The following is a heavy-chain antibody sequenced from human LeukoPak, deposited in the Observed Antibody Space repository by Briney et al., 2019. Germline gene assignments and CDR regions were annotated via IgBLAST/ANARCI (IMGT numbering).Heavy chain of an antibody. CDR1: GFTFNSDG. CDR3: AKDSRDYGYYFDY. D-gene: IGHD4-17*01. Sequence: GGSLRLSCAASGFTFNSDGMHWVRQAPGKGLEWVAFIRYDGSNKYYADSVKGRFTISRDNSKNTLYLQMNSLRAEDTAVYYCAKDSRDYGYYFDYWGQGTLVTVSS. J-gene: IGHJ4*02. V-gene: IGHV3-30*02. CDR2: IRYDGSNK.